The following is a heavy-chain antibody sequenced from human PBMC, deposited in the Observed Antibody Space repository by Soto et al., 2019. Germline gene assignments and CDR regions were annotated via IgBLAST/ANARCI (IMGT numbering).Heavy chain of an antibody. D-gene: IGHD3-22*01. V-gene: IGHV3-30*18. Sequence: GSLRLSCAASGFSLSNNGMHWVRQAPGKGLEWVAVISYDGNNKYYADSVKGRFTISRDNSKNTVYLEMNNLRAEDTAMYYCAKGGSGNYLTYYYYYGMDVWGQGTTVTVSS. J-gene: IGHJ6*02. CDR2: ISYDGNNK. CDR1: GFSLSNNG. CDR3: AKGGSGNYLTYYYYYGMDV.